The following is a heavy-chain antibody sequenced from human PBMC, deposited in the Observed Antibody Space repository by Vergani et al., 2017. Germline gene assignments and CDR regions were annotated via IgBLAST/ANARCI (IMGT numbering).Heavy chain of an antibody. J-gene: IGHJ4*02. CDR3: AKARGTLGGDYYFDY. Sequence: EVQLVESGGGLVQPGRSLRLSCAASGFTFDEYAMHWVRQAPGKGLEWVSGISWNSDSIGYADSVKGRFTISRDNAKNSLYLQMNSLRAEDTALYYCAKARGTLGGDYYFDYWGQGTLVTVSS. D-gene: IGHD2-21*01. CDR1: GFTFDEYA. V-gene: IGHV3-9*01. CDR2: ISWNSDSI.